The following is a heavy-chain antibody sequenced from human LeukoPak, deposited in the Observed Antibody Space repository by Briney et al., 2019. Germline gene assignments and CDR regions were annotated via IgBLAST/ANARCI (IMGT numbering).Heavy chain of an antibody. D-gene: IGHD5-18*01. J-gene: IGHJ4*02. CDR2: ISSSGSTI. V-gene: IGHV3-48*04. Sequence: GGSLRLSCAASGFTFSSYWMHWVRQAPGKGLEWVSYISSSGSTIYYADSVKGRFTISRDNAKNTLYLQMNSLKTEDTAVYYCTTDLAAMIRAVDHWGQGTLVTVSS. CDR3: TTDLAAMIRAVDH. CDR1: GFTFSSYW.